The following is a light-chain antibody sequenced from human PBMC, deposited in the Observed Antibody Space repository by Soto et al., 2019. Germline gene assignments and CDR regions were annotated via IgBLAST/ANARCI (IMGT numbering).Light chain of an antibody. CDR2: DIS. V-gene: IGKV3-11*01. J-gene: IGKJ5*01. CDR1: QSVSSY. CDR3: QQYDNFPVT. Sequence: EVVLTQSPVTLSLSPGERATLSCGASQSVSSYLAWYQQKPGQAPRLLIYDISNRATGIPARFSGSGSGTEFTVTISSLHPEDIATYYCQQYDNFPVTFGQGTRLEI.